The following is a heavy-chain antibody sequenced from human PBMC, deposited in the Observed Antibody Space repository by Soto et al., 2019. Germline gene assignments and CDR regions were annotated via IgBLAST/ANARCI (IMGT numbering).Heavy chain of an antibody. V-gene: IGHV4-39*01. CDR1: GDSISNSRFY. J-gene: IGHJ5*02. CDR3: ARDYFDSSDYTTNWFDP. Sequence: PETLSLTCSVSGDSISNSRFYWAWIRQPPGEKMEWIRSIYHTGNGYYNKSLKNKVTIFVDTSKNQFSLKLTSVTAAYTALYYCARDYFDSSDYTTNWFDPWGQGTLVTGSS. D-gene: IGHD3-22*01. CDR2: IYHTGNG.